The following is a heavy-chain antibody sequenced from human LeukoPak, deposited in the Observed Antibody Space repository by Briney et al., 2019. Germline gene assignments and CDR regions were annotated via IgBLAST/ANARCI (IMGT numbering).Heavy chain of an antibody. CDR3: ARDRGRDTFDY. Sequence: QPGGSLRLSCSASGFTFSSYAMYWVRQAPGKGLEWVANIKDDGSDENYVGSVKGRFTISRDNAKNSLFLQMNSLRAEDTAVYYCARDRGRDTFDYWGQGTQVTVSS. V-gene: IGHV3-7*04. CDR2: IKDDGSDE. D-gene: IGHD5-12*01. CDR1: GFTFSSYA. J-gene: IGHJ4*02.